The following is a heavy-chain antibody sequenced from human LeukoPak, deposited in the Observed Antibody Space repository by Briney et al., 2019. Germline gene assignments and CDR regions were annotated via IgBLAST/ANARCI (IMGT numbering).Heavy chain of an antibody. CDR1: GFTFSSYD. CDR2: VRYDGSNK. D-gene: IGHD1-14*01. Sequence: GGSLRLSCAASGFTFSSYDMHWVRQAPGKGLEWVALVRYDGSNKSYADSVKGRCTISRESDKNTLYLQMHSQRAEDTAVFYCASTGGTWTADWGQGTLVTVSS. CDR3: ASTGGTWTAD. V-gene: IGHV3-30*02. J-gene: IGHJ4*02.